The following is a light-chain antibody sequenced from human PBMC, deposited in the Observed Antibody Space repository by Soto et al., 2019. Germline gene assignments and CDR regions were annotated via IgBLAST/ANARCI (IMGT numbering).Light chain of an antibody. CDR1: SSDIGGFNY. CDR2: EVS. V-gene: IGLV2-14*03. J-gene: IGLJ2*01. Sequence: QSVLTQPASVSGSPGQSITISCNGTSSDIGGFNYVSWYQQHPGKAPTLIIYEVSNRPSGISHRFSGSKSGDTASLTISGLQAEDEADYYFSSFTITTPLVLFGGGTKLTVL. CDR3: SSFTITTPLVL.